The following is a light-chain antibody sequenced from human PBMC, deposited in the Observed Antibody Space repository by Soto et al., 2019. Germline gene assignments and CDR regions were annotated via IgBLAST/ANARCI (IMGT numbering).Light chain of an antibody. CDR3: QQRSNWPPIT. Sequence: EIGCTQSESTLALSPGERTPLSCSASQSVKTFLVWYQQRPGQAPRLLIYDASHRAAGIPARFSGSGFGTDFTLTISSLEPEDAAVYYCQQRSNWPPITFGQGTRLAIK. J-gene: IGKJ5*01. V-gene: IGKV3-11*01. CDR1: QSVKTF. CDR2: DAS.